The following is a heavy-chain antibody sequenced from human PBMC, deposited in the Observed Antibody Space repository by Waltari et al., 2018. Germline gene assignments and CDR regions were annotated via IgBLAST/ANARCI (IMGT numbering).Heavy chain of an antibody. J-gene: IGHJ4*02. D-gene: IGHD3-3*01. V-gene: IGHV4-34*01. Sequence: QVQLQQWGAGLLKPSEPLSLTCAVYGGSFSGYYWSWIRQPPGKGLAWIGEINHSGNTNYNPSLKSRVTISVDTSKNQFSLKPSSETAADTAVYYCARGRGGFWSGYPYYWGQGTLVTVSS. CDR1: GGSFSGYY. CDR2: INHSGNT. CDR3: ARGRGGFWSGYPYY.